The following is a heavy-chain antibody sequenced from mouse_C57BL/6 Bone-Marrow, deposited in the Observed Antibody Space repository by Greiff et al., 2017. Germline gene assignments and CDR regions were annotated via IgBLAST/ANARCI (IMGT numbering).Heavy chain of an antibody. V-gene: IGHV1-9*01. CDR3: ASYNDYDVWFAY. CDR1: GYTFTSYW. Sequence: VQLQQPGAELVMPGASVKMSCKASGYTFTSYWMHWVKQSHGPGLEWIGEFLPGSGSTNYNEKFKGKATFTADTSSNTAYMQLSSLTSGDSSIYYCASYNDYDVWFAYWGQGTLVTVSA. D-gene: IGHD2-4*01. CDR2: FLPGSGST. J-gene: IGHJ3*01.